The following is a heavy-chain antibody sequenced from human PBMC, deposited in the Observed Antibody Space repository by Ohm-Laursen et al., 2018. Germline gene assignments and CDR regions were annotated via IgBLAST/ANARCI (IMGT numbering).Heavy chain of an antibody. CDR3: AKDKSRFLQWLEQ. CDR1: GFTFDDYA. CDR2: ITWSSGNI. Sequence: SLRLSCAAFGFTFDDYAMHWVRQVPGKGLEWVSGITWSSGNIGYADSVKGRFTISRDNAKNSLYLQMNSLRAEDTAFYYCAKDKSRFLQWLEQWGQGTLVTVSS. D-gene: IGHD3-3*01. J-gene: IGHJ4*02. V-gene: IGHV3-9*01.